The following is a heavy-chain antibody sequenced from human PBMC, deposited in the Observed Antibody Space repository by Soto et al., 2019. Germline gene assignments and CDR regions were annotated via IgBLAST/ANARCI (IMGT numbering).Heavy chain of an antibody. J-gene: IGHJ4*02. V-gene: IGHV5-51*01. Sequence: EVQLVQSRAEVRKAGESLRISCKASGYNFVTYWIGWVRQKPGKGLEYLGITYPGDSDTRYSPSFQGQVTISADKSITTAYLQWGSLKASDSAMDYCVRRGLGSYSPFCFWGQGTLLAVA. CDR3: VRRGLGSYSPFCF. CDR1: GYNFVTYW. CDR2: TYPGDSDT. D-gene: IGHD3-10*01.